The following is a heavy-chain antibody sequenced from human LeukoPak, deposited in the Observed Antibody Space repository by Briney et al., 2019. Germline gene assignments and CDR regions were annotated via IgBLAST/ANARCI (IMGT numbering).Heavy chain of an antibody. CDR3: ARGLAAAAVAGLDY. D-gene: IGHD6-19*01. CDR1: GGSISSYY. Sequence: SEALSLTCTVSGGSISSYYWSWIRQPPGKGLEWIGYTYYSGSTNYNPSLKSRVTISVDTSKNQFSLKLSSVTAADTAVYYCARGLAAAAVAGLDYWGQGTLVTVSS. V-gene: IGHV4-59*01. CDR2: TYYSGST. J-gene: IGHJ4*02.